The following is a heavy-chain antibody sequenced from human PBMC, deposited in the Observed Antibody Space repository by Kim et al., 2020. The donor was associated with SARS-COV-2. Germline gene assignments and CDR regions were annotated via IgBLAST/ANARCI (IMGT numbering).Heavy chain of an antibody. D-gene: IGHD2-15*01. V-gene: IGHV4-59*01. Sequence: SETLSLTCTVSGGSISSYYWSWIRQPPGKGLEWIGYIYYSGSTNYNPSLKSRVNISVDTSKNQFSLKLSSVTAADTAVYYCARVLPRSAFMGPIYCSGGSCYSNYYYYGMDVWGQGTTVTVSS. CDR1: GGSISSYY. CDR3: ARVLPRSAFMGPIYCSGGSCYSNYYYYGMDV. J-gene: IGHJ6*02. CDR2: IYYSGST.